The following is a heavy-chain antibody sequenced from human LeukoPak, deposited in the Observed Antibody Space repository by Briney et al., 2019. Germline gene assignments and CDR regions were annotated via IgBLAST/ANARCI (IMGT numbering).Heavy chain of an antibody. V-gene: IGHV3-73*01. CDR1: GFTFSGSA. CDR3: MSTVVTNNYYGMDV. CDR2: IRSKANSYAT. J-gene: IGHJ6*02. Sequence: PGGSLKLSCAASGFTFSGSAMHWVRQASGKGLEWVGRIRSKANSYATAYAASVKGRFTISRDDSKNTAYLQMNSLKTEDTAVHYCMSTVVTNNYYGMDVWGQGTTVTVSS. D-gene: IGHD4-23*01.